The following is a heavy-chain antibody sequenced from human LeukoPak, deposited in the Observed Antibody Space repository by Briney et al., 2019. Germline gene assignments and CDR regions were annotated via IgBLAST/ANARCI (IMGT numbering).Heavy chain of an antibody. CDR2: ISSSSSTI. V-gene: IGHV3-48*01. D-gene: IGHD6-13*01. CDR1: GFTFSSYS. Sequence: GGSLRLSCAASGFTFSSYSMNWVRQAPGKGLEWVSYISSSSSTIYYADSVKGRFTISRDNSKNTLYLQMNSLRAEDTAVYYCAKVMRQQLVRSGFDYWGQGTLVTVSS. CDR3: AKVMRQQLVRSGFDY. J-gene: IGHJ4*02.